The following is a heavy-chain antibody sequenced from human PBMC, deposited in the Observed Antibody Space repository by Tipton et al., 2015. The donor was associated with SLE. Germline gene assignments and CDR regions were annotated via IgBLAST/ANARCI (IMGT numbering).Heavy chain of an antibody. D-gene: IGHD1-26*01. CDR2: ISSSSSHT. J-gene: IGHJ4*02. CDR3: ARGLSGSYFFDY. Sequence: SLRLSCAASGFTFSDYYMSWIRQAPGKGLEWVSYISSSSSHTNYADSVKGRFTISRDNAKNSLYLQMNSLRAEDTAVYYCARGLSGSYFFDYWGQGTLVTVSS. V-gene: IGHV3-11*06. CDR1: GFTFSDYY.